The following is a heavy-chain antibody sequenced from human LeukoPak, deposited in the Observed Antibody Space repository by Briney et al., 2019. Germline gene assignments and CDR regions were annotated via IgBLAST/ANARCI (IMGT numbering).Heavy chain of an antibody. CDR1: GYTFTSYD. CDR2: MNPNSGNT. CDR3: ARGLATVTTRAFDI. V-gene: IGHV1-8*01. J-gene: IGHJ3*02. Sequence: ASVKVSCKASGYTFTSYDINGGREGTGEGLEWIGWMNPNSGNTGYAQKFQGRVTMTRNTSISTAYMELSSLRSEDTAVYYCARGLATVTTRAFDIWGQGTMVTVSS. D-gene: IGHD4-17*01.